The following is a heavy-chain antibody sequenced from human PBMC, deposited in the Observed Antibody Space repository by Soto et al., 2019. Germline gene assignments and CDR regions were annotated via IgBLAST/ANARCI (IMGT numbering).Heavy chain of an antibody. CDR3: ARGSEAWFDP. V-gene: IGHV4-59*01. CDR2: VYSTEIT. CDR1: GDSISSYF. Sequence: SETLSLTCTVSGDSISSYFWSWIRQPPGKGLEWIGYVYSTEITNYNPSLKSRVAMSIDTSKNQFSLKVRSVTAADTAVYYCARGSEAWFDPWGQGTLVTVSS. J-gene: IGHJ5*02.